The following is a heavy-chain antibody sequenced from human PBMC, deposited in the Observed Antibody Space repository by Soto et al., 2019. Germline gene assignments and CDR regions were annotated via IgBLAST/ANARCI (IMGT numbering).Heavy chain of an antibody. CDR3: ARGSEAWFDP. V-gene: IGHV4-59*01. CDR2: VYSTEIT. CDR1: GDSISSYF. Sequence: SETLSLTCTVSGDSISSYFWSWIRQPPGKGLEWIGYVYSTEITNYNPSLKSRVAMSIDTSKNQFSLKVRSVTAADTAVYYCARGSEAWFDPWGQGTLVTVSS. J-gene: IGHJ5*02.